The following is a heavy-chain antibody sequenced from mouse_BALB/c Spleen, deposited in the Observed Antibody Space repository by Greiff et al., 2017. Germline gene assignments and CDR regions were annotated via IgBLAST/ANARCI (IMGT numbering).Heavy chain of an antibody. J-gene: IGHJ3*01. CDR1: GFAFSSYD. Sequence: DVMLVESGGGLVKPGGSLKLSCAASGFAFSSYDMSWVRQTPEKRLEWVAYISSGGGSTYYPDTVKGRFTISRDNAKNTLYLQMSSLKSEDTAMYYCARKLGLGFAYWGQGTLVTVSA. V-gene: IGHV5-12-1*01. CDR3: ARKLGLGFAY. CDR2: ISSGGGST. D-gene: IGHD4-1*01.